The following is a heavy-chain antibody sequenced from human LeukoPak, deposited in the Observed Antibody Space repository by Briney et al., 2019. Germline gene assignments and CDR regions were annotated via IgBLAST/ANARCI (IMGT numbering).Heavy chain of an antibody. CDR3: ARTYYYDSSGQPWGFDP. Sequence: ASVKVSCKAFGYTFTDFYMHWVRQAPGQGLEWMGYISPTSGGTKYAQNFQGRVTMTRDTSISTAYMELNRLTSDDTAVYYCARTYYYDSSGQPWGFDPWDQGTLVTVSS. D-gene: IGHD3-22*01. V-gene: IGHV1-2*02. J-gene: IGHJ5*02. CDR2: ISPTSGGT. CDR1: GYTFTDFY.